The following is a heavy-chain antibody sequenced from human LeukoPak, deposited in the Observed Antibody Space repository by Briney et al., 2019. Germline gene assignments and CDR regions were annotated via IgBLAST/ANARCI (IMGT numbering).Heavy chain of an antibody. V-gene: IGHV3-30*02. Sequence: PGGSLRLSCAASGFTFSSYGMHWVRQAPGKGLEWVAFIRYDGSNKYYADSVKGRFTISRDNSKNTLYLQMNSLRAEDTAVYYCAKDSRVPALQTPPDCWGQGTLVTVSS. J-gene: IGHJ4*02. CDR1: GFTFSSYG. CDR2: IRYDGSNK. D-gene: IGHD2-2*01. CDR3: AKDSRVPALQTPPDC.